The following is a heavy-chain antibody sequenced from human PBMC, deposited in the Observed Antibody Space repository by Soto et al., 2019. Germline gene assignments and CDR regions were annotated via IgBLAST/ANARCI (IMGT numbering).Heavy chain of an antibody. CDR3: ARPEGWLEGTHYFDY. V-gene: IGHV4-39*01. D-gene: IGHD5-12*01. CDR1: GGSISSSSYY. Sequence: SESLSLSCTVSGGSISSSSYYWGWIRQPPGKGLEWIGSIYYSGSTYYNPSLKSRVTISVDTSKNQFSLKLSSVTAADTAVYYCARPEGWLEGTHYFDYWGQGTLVTVSS. CDR2: IYYSGST. J-gene: IGHJ4*02.